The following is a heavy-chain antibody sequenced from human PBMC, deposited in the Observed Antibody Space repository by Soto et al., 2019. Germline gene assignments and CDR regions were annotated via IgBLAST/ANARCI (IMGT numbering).Heavy chain of an antibody. Sequence: SETLSLTCTVSGGSISSSSYYWGWIRQPPGKGLEWIGSIYYSGSTYYNPSLKSRVTISVDTSKNQFPLKLSSVTAADTAVYYCARHHVAVAGSDYWGQGTLVTVSS. V-gene: IGHV4-39*01. CDR2: IYYSGST. J-gene: IGHJ4*02. CDR1: GGSISSSSYY. CDR3: ARHHVAVAGSDY. D-gene: IGHD6-19*01.